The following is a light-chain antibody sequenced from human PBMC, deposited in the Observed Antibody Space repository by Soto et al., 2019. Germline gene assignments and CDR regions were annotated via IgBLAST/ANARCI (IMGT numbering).Light chain of an antibody. Sequence: AIQLTQSPSSLSASVGDRVTITCRASQGITSALAWYQKKPGKAPKLLISIASSLESGIPPRFSGSGTGTDFTLTISSLQPEDFATYFCQHFHSYPITFGQGTRLELK. CDR2: IAS. J-gene: IGKJ5*01. CDR1: QGITSA. CDR3: QHFHSYPIT. V-gene: IGKV1-13*02.